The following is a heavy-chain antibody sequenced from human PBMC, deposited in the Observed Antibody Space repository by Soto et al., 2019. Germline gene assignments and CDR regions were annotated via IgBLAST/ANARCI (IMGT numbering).Heavy chain of an antibody. Sequence: QVQLQESGPGLVKPSQTLSLTCTVSGDSMGSGDYYWTWIRQPPGKGLEWIGYIYYIGTTFYNPSLESRVNISIDTSKNHFSLRLTSVTAAETAVYYCSRGSTYYGLLTWGQGTLVTVSS. J-gene: IGHJ5*02. CDR3: SRGSTYYGLLT. CDR1: GDSMGSGDYY. CDR2: IYYIGTT. D-gene: IGHD3-10*01. V-gene: IGHV4-30-4*01.